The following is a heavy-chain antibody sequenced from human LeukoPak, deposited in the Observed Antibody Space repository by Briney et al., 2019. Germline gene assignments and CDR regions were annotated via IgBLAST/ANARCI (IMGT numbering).Heavy chain of an antibody. CDR2: IWYDGSNE. V-gene: IGHV3-33*01. J-gene: IGHJ6*02. CDR3: ARDLGYCSTTSCYSVSFGMDV. Sequence: GGSLRLSCAASGFTFNTYGMHWVRQAPGKGLEWVAVIWYDGSNEYYEDSVKGRFTISRDNSKNTLYLQMHSLRAEDTAVYYCARDLGYCSTTSCYSVSFGMDVWGQGTTVTVSS. CDR1: GFTFNTYG. D-gene: IGHD2-2*01.